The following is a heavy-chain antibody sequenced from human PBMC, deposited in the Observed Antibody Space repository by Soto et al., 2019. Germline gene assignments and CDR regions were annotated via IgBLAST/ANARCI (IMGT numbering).Heavy chain of an antibody. D-gene: IGHD1-1*01. CDR1: GGSISSGGYS. J-gene: IGHJ5*02. CDR3: ARDQLEGNWFDP. V-gene: IGHV4-30-2*01. CDR2: IYHSGST. Sequence: QLQLQESGSGLVRPSQTLSLTCAVSGGSISSGGYSWNWIRQPPGKGLEWIGYIYHSGSTLYNPSLKGRVTISVDKSKTQFSLKLSSVTAADTAVYYCARDQLEGNWFDPGAREPWSPSPQ.